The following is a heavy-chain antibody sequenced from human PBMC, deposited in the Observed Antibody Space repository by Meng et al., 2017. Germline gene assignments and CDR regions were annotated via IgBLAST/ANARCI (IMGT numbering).Heavy chain of an antibody. CDR2: ISSSSSHI. CDR1: GFTFSTYT. Sequence: EVQLVESGGGLVKPVGSLRLSCAASGFTFSTYTINWVRQAPGTGLEWVSSISSSSSHIYYADSVKGRFTISRDNAKNSLYLDMNSLRAEDTGVYYCALNAGGGSFDYWGQGTLVTVSS. V-gene: IGHV3-21*01. CDR3: ALNAGGGSFDY. J-gene: IGHJ4*02. D-gene: IGHD2-15*01.